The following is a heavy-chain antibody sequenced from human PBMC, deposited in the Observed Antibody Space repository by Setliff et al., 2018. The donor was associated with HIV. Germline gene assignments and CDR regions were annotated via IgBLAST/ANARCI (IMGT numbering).Heavy chain of an antibody. Sequence: GGSLRLSCAASGFTFSSYSMNWVRHAPGKGLEWVSYISSSGSTIYYADSVKGRFTISRDNSKNKLDLQMGSLRAEDMAVYYCASSGSGSYINWFGPWGQGTLVTVSS. CDR3: ASSGSGSYINWFGP. J-gene: IGHJ5*02. CDR1: GFTFSSYS. CDR2: ISSSGSTI. D-gene: IGHD3-10*01. V-gene: IGHV3-48*01.